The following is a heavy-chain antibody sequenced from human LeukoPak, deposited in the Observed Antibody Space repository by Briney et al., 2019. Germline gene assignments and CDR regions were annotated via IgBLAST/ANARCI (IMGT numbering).Heavy chain of an antibody. J-gene: IGHJ3*02. Sequence: SVKVSCKASGGAFSSYAISWVRQAPGQGLEWMGGIIPIFGTANYAQKFQGRVTITTDESTSTAYMELSSLRSEDTAVYYCAGEVVYDAFDIWGQGTMVTVSS. CDR1: GGAFSSYA. D-gene: IGHD3-22*01. CDR3: AGEVVYDAFDI. V-gene: IGHV1-69*05. CDR2: IIPIFGTA.